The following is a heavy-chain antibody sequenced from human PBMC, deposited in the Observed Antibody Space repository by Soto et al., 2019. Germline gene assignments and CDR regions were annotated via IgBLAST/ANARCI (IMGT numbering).Heavy chain of an antibody. J-gene: IGHJ4*02. Sequence: SETLSLTCTVSGGSLTKYYWSWIRQPAGKGLEWIGRISTSGNVVSKASLRSRLTMSVDTSKNQFSLRLTSVTAADTAVYYCARDNNDFWSLYPLAFDYWGQGALVTVS. CDR2: ISTSGNV. D-gene: IGHD3-3*01. CDR1: GGSLTKYY. V-gene: IGHV4-4*07. CDR3: ARDNNDFWSLYPLAFDY.